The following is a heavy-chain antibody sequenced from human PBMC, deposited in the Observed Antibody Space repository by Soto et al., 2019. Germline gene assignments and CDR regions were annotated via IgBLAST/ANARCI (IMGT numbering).Heavy chain of an antibody. CDR1: GGSVSSGSYY. J-gene: IGHJ6*02. Sequence: ASETLSLTCTVSGGSVSSGSYYWSWIRQPPGKGLEWIGYIYYSGSTNYNPSLKSRVTISVDTSKNQFSLKLSSVTAADTAVYYCASCPLTTVTTLAYYGMDVWGQGTTVTVSS. CDR3: ASCPLTTVTTLAYYGMDV. CDR2: IYYSGST. D-gene: IGHD4-17*01. V-gene: IGHV4-61*01.